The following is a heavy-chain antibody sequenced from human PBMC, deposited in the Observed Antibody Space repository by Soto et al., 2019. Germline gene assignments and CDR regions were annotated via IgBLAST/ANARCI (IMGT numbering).Heavy chain of an antibody. CDR1: GFTFSNAW. CDR2: IKSKNDGATT. Sequence: GGSLRLSCAASGFTFSNAWMSWVRQAPGKGLEWVGRIKSKNDGATTDYTAPVKGRITISRDDSKNTLYLQTNSLKIEDTAVYYCTTGSTSTKNHWGQGTRVTVSA. CDR3: TTGSTSTKNH. D-gene: IGHD6-6*01. J-gene: IGHJ4*02. V-gene: IGHV3-15*01.